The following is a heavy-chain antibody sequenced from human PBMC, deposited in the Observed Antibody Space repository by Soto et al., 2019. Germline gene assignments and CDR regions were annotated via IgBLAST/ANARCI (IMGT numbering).Heavy chain of an antibody. V-gene: IGHV3-23*01. Sequence: PGGSLRLSCAASGFTFSSYAMSWVRQAPGKGLEWVSAISGSGGSTYYADSVKGRFTISRDNSKNTLYLQMNSLRAEDTAVYYCAKDPRIQLWTGSHYWGQGTLVTVSS. CDR3: AKDPRIQLWTGSHY. J-gene: IGHJ4*02. CDR1: GFTFSSYA. CDR2: ISGSGGST. D-gene: IGHD5-18*01.